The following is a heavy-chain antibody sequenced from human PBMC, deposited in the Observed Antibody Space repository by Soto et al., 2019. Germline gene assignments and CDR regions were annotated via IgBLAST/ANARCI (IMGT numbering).Heavy chain of an antibody. D-gene: IGHD5-18*01. CDR1: GFTFSSYG. V-gene: IGHV3-30*18. Sequence: QVQLVESGGGVVQPGRSLRLSCAASGFTFSSYGMHWVRQAPGKGLEWVAVISYDGSNKYYADSVKGRFTISRDNSNNTLYLQMNSLRAEDTAVYYCAKAGNVDTAMVTGYWGQGTLVTVSS. CDR2: ISYDGSNK. J-gene: IGHJ4*02. CDR3: AKAGNVDTAMVTGY.